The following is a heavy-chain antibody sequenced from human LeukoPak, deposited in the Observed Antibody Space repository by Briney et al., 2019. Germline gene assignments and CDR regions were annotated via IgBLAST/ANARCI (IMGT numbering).Heavy chain of an antibody. D-gene: IGHD4-17*01. CDR2: IYGGGST. CDR3: ASLSYGDYDFDY. V-gene: IGHV3-66*01. J-gene: IGHJ4*02. Sequence: PGGSLRLSCAASGFTVSSNYMSWVRQAPGKGLEWVSVIYGGGSTYYADSVKGRFTISRDNSKNTLYLQMNSLRAEDTAVYYCASLSYGDYDFDYWGQGTLVTVSS. CDR1: GFTVSSNY.